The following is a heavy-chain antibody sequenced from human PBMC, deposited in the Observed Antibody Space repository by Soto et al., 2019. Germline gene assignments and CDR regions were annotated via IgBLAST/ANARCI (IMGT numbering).Heavy chain of an antibody. CDR1: GGTFSSYA. J-gene: IGHJ6*02. D-gene: IGHD3-3*01. CDR2: IIPFFGTA. Sequence: SVKVSCKASGGTFSSYAISWVRQAPGQGLEWMGGIIPFFGTANYAQKFQGRVTITADESASTAYMGLSSLRSEDTAVYYCARAGPGITIFGVVPDPNSYYYYGMDVWGQGTTVTVSS. V-gene: IGHV1-69*13. CDR3: ARAGPGITIFGVVPDPNSYYYYGMDV.